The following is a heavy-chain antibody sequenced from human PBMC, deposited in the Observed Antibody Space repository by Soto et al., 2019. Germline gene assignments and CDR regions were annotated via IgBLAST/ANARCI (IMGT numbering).Heavy chain of an antibody. Sequence: GESLKISCKGSGYSFTSYWIGWVRQMPGKGLEWMGIIYPGDSDTRYSPSFQGQVTISADRSISTAYLPWSSLKASDTAMYYCARHSPIYDYVWGSYLGLVDYWGRGTLVTVSS. CDR3: ARHSPIYDYVWGSYLGLVDY. CDR1: GYSFTSYW. CDR2: IYPGDSDT. D-gene: IGHD3-16*02. J-gene: IGHJ4*02. V-gene: IGHV5-51*01.